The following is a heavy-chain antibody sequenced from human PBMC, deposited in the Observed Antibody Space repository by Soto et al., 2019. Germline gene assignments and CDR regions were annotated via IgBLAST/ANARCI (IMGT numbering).Heavy chain of an antibody. J-gene: IGHJ4*02. Sequence: PGGSLRLSCAASGFTFTDYYMNWIRQAPGKGLEWVSYISSGGNTMHYADSVKGRFTISRDNAKNSLFLQMNSLRAEDTAVYYCARPTQYCSGGTCHSCASDSWGQGTLVTVSS. V-gene: IGHV3-11*01. CDR3: ARPTQYCSGGTCHSCASDS. CDR2: ISSGGNTM. D-gene: IGHD2-15*01. CDR1: GFTFTDYY.